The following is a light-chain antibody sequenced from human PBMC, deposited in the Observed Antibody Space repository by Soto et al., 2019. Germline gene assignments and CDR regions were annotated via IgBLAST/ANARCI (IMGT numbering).Light chain of an antibody. CDR1: QSVSSNY. Sequence: EIVLTQSPGTLSLSPGERATLSCRASQSVSSNYLAWYQQKSGQAPRLLIYGASSRATGIPDRFSGSGSGTDFTLTISRLEPEDFAVYYCQQSGGSPRTFGQGSKV. CDR2: GAS. V-gene: IGKV3-20*01. J-gene: IGKJ1*01. CDR3: QQSGGSPRT.